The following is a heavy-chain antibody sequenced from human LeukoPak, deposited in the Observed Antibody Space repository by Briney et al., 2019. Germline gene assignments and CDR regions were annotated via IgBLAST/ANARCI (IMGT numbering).Heavy chain of an antibody. J-gene: IGHJ6*03. CDR1: GYTFTSYD. Sequence: GASVKVSCKASGYTFTSYDINWVRQATGQGLAWMGWMNPNSGNTGYAQKFQGRVTMTRNTSISTAYMELSSLRSEDTAVYYCAREGLNIVVVPAAISYYYYMDVWGKGTTVTVSS. V-gene: IGHV1-8*01. D-gene: IGHD2-2*02. CDR2: MNPNSGNT. CDR3: AREGLNIVVVPAAISYYYYMDV.